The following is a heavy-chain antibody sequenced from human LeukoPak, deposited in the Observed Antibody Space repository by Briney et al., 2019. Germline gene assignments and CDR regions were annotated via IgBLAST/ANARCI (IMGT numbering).Heavy chain of an antibody. CDR2: ISGSGGST. CDR3: AKDPIRGSYPFDY. D-gene: IGHD1-26*01. J-gene: IGHJ4*02. CDR1: GFTFSSYA. V-gene: IGHV3-23*01. Sequence: GGSLRLSCAPSGFTFSSYAMSWVRQAPGKGLEWVSAISGSGGSTYYADSVKGRFTISRDNSKNTLYLQMNSLRAEDTAVYYCAKDPIRGSYPFDYWGQGTLVTVSS.